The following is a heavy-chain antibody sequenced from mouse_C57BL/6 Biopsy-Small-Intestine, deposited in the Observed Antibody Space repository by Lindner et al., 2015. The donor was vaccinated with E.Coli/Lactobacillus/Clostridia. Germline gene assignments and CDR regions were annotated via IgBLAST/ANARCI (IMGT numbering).Heavy chain of an antibody. CDR3: TRTDY. CDR2: VLPKSGNA. J-gene: IGHJ2*02. Sequence: VQLQESGAELMKPGASVTLSCKATGYTFAAYWIEWVKQRPGHGLEWIGRVLPKSGNANYNEKFEGKATFTADTSSNTAYLQLSSLTTEDSAIYYCTRTDYWGHGTSLTVSS. V-gene: IGHV1-9*01. CDR1: GYTFAAYW.